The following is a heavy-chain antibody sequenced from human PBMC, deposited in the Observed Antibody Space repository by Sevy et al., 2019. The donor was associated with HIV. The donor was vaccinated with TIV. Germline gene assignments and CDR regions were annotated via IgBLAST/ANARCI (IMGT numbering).Heavy chain of an antibody. CDR1: GYTFTNYA. CDR2: ISGFNGDT. D-gene: IGHD3-3*01. Sequence: ASVKVSCKASGYTFTNYAISWVRQAPGQGLEWMGWISGFNGDTKNAEKFQGRFTMTTDTSTKTAYMDLRSLRSDDTAVYFWVRGKTFYDFWTGGDYWGQGTLVTVSS. CDR3: VRGKTFYDFWTGGDY. V-gene: IGHV1-18*01. J-gene: IGHJ4*02.